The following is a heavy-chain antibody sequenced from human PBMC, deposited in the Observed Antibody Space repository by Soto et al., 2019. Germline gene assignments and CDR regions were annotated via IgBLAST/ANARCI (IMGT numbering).Heavy chain of an antibody. CDR1: GGSISSGNYY. CDR2: ISYSGSA. CDR3: ATMVTPATGLYYFAY. J-gene: IGHJ4*02. D-gene: IGHD5-18*01. V-gene: IGHV4-30-4*01. Sequence: SETLSLTCTVSGGSISSGNYYWSWIRQPPGKGLEWIGFISYSGSAYYNPSLKSRVTISVDTSKNQFSLNLSFVTAADTAVYYCATMVTPATGLYYFAYGGQGTLVTVSS.